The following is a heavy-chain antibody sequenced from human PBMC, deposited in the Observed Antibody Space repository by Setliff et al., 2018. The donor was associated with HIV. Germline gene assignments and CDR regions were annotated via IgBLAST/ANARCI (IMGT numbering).Heavy chain of an antibody. Sequence: QPGGSLRLSCAASGFTFSTYAMTWVRQAPGKGLEWVSTISDSGGGTCYADSVKGRFTISRDNSKNTLYLQMNSLRAEDTAVYYCAKEQVPAAIQFHYYYMDVWGKGTTVTVSS. V-gene: IGHV3-23*01. CDR3: AKEQVPAAIQFHYYYMDV. CDR1: GFTFSTYA. D-gene: IGHD2-2*01. J-gene: IGHJ6*03. CDR2: ISDSGGGT.